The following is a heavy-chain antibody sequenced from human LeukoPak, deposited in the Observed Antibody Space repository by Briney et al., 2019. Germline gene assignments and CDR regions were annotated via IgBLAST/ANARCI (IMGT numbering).Heavy chain of an antibody. V-gene: IGHV3-53*01. CDR2: IYSGGST. Sequence: PGGSLRLSCAASGFTVSSNYMSWVRQAPGKGLEWVSVIYSGGSTYYADSVKGRITISRDNSKNTLYLQMNSLRAEDTAVYYCAREAAAGTRNFDCWGQGTLVTVSS. CDR1: GFTVSSNY. J-gene: IGHJ4*02. D-gene: IGHD6-13*01. CDR3: AREAAAGTRNFDC.